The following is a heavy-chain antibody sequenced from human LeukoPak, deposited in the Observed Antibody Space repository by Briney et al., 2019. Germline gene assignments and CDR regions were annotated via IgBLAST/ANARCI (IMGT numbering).Heavy chain of an antibody. D-gene: IGHD3-10*01. V-gene: IGHV4-34*01. CDR3: ARGLWFWQSRPYYYDY. CDR2: INHSGST. J-gene: IGHJ4*02. CDR1: GESFSAYN. Sequence: SETLSLTCAVCGESFSAYNWRWIRQPPGKGLEWIGEINHSGSTNYNPSLKSRVTMSVDTSRNQFSLKLNSVTAADTAHYYCARGLWFWQSRPYYYDYWGQGNLVSVST.